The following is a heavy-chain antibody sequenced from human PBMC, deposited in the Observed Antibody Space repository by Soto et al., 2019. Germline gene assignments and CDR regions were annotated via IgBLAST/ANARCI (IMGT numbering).Heavy chain of an antibody. CDR3: ASSYGXGSYYRGMTYYYYGMDV. CDR2: IIPIFGTA. J-gene: IGHJ6*02. V-gene: IGHV1-69*13. D-gene: IGHD3-10*01. CDR1: GGTFSSYA. Sequence: SVKVSCKASGGTFSSYAISWVRQAPGQGLEWMGGIIPIFGTANYAQKFQGRVTITADESTSTAYMELSSLRSEDTAVYYCASSYGXGSYYRGMTYYYYGMDVWGQGTTVTVSS.